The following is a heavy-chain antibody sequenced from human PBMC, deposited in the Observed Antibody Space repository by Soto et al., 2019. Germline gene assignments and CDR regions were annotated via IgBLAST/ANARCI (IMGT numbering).Heavy chain of an antibody. CDR1: GGSISSGGYY. D-gene: IGHD3-10*01. CDR2: IYYSGST. CDR3: ARFRYYGSGSYVGGQDY. V-gene: IGHV4-31*03. J-gene: IGHJ4*02. Sequence: QVQLQESGPGLVKPSQTLSLTCTVSGGSISSGGYYWSWIRQHPGKGLEWIGYIYYSGSTYYNPSLKSRVTISVDTSKKQFSLKLSSVTAADTAVYYCARFRYYGSGSYVGGQDYWGQGTLVTVSS.